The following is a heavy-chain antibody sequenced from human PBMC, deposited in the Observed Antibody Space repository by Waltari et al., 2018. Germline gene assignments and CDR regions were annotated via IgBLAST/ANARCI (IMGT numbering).Heavy chain of an antibody. D-gene: IGHD3-22*01. CDR1: GYSISSGYY. V-gene: IGHV4-38-2*01. Sequence: QVQLPESGPGLVKPSETLSLTCAVSGYSISSGYYWGWIRQPPGKGLEWIGSIYHSGSTYYNPSLKSRVTISVDTSKNQFSLKLSSVTAADTAVYYCARAAPIYDSSGYYDGFDYWGQGTLVTVSS. CDR2: IYHSGST. J-gene: IGHJ4*02. CDR3: ARAAPIYDSSGYYDGFDY.